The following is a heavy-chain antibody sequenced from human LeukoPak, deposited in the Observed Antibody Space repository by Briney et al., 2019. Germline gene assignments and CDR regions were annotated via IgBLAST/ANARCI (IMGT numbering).Heavy chain of an antibody. V-gene: IGHV3-53*01. CDR2: IHSGGST. D-gene: IGHD6-13*01. Sequence: GWSLRLSCAASGLTVSSNYMNWVRQAPGKGLEWVSVIHSGGSTYYADSVKGRFTISRDNSKNTLYLQMNSLRADDTAVYYCARGQQPFDYWGQGTLVTVSS. CDR3: ARGQQPFDY. CDR1: GLTVSSNY. J-gene: IGHJ4*02.